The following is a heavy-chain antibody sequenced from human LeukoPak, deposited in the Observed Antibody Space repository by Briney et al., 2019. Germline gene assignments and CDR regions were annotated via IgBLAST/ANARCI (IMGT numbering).Heavy chain of an antibody. Sequence: GGSLRLSCVVSGFTFNRCWMNWVRQAPGKGLEWVTVIYSGDSAHYADSVKGRFTISRDNSKNTLNLQMNSLRAEDTAVYHCARVGPDCSSTSCYDYWGQGTLVTVSS. D-gene: IGHD2-2*01. CDR1: GFTFNRCW. V-gene: IGHV3-53*01. CDR3: ARVGPDCSSTSCYDY. CDR2: IYSGDSA. J-gene: IGHJ4*02.